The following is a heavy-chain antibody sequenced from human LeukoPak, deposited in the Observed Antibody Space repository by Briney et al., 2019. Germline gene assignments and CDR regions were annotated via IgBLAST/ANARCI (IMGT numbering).Heavy chain of an antibody. CDR2: INPNSGGT. Sequence: ASVKVSCKASGYTFTGYYMHWVRQAPGQGLEWMGWINPNSGGTSYVQNFQGRVTMTRDTSISTAYMELSRLRSDDTAVYYCARDKSWDYWGQGTLVTVSS. V-gene: IGHV1-2*02. CDR1: GYTFTGYY. CDR3: ARDKSWDY. J-gene: IGHJ4*02.